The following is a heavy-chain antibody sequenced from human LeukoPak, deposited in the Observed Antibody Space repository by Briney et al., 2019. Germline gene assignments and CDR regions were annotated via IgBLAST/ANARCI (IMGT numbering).Heavy chain of an antibody. Sequence: SVKVSCKASGYTFTGYYMHWVRQAPGQGLEWMGGIIPIFGTANYAQKFQGRVTITTDESTSTAYMELSSLRSEDTAVYYCARGATVTTLNDAFDIWGQGTMVTVSS. CDR2: IIPIFGTA. D-gene: IGHD4-17*01. V-gene: IGHV1-69*05. CDR3: ARGATVTTLNDAFDI. J-gene: IGHJ3*02. CDR1: GYTFTGYY.